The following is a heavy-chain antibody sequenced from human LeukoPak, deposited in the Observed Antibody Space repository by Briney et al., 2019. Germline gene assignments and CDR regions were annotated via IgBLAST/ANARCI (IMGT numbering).Heavy chain of an antibody. J-gene: IGHJ4*02. D-gene: IGHD5-12*01. CDR3: ARDSGYNAFDY. CDR2: INQDGSAK. Sequence: GGSLRLSCADSGFLFSNSWMAWVRQAPGRGLEWLANINQDGSAKTCVDSVKGRFTISRANAKNSLYLQMNSLRAEDTAMYYCARDSGYNAFDYWGQGTLVTVSS. V-gene: IGHV3-7*05. CDR1: GFLFSNSW.